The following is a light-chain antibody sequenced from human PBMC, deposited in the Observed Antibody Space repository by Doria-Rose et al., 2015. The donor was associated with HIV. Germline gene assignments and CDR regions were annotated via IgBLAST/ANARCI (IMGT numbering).Light chain of an antibody. CDR3: HQYGTSWT. CDR2: DGS. CDR1: QSFSSTY. J-gene: IGKJ1*01. V-gene: IGKV3-20*01. Sequence: VLTQSPGTLSLSPGERATLSCRASQSFSSTYLAWYQQKPGQAPSLLIYDGSTRAIGIPDRFSASGSGTDFTLTINRLEPEDFALYYCHQYGTSWTFGQGTKVEI.